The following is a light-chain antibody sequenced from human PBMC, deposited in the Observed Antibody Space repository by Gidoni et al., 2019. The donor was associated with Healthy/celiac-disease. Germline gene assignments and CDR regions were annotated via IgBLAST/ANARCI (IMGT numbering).Light chain of an antibody. V-gene: IGKV3-20*01. J-gene: IGKJ1*01. CDR1: QSVRSSY. Sequence: ELVLTQSPGTLSLSPGARATLSCRASQSVRSSYLAWYQQKPGQAPRLLISGASSRATGIPDRFSGSGSGTDFTLTISRLEPEDFAVYYCQQYNTFGQGTKVEIK. CDR2: GAS. CDR3: QQYNT.